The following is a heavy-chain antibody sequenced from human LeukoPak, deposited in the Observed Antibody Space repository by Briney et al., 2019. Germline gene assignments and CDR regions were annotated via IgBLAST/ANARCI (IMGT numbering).Heavy chain of an antibody. CDR1: GGTFTSYD. V-gene: IGHV1-8*03. J-gene: IGHJ5*02. D-gene: IGHD1-26*01. CDR3: ARGRRAGGSRTLNWFDP. CDR2: MNPNSGNT. Sequence: ASVKVSCKASGGTFTSYDINWVRQATGQGLEWMGWMNPNSGNTGYAQKFQGRVTITRNTSISTAYMELSSLRSEDTAVYYCARGRRAGGSRTLNWFDPWGEGTLVTVSS.